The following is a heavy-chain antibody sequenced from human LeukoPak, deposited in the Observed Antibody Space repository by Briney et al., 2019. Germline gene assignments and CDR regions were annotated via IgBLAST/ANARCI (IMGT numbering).Heavy chain of an antibody. CDR2: ITSSYIRE. Sequence: GGSLRLSCAASGFTFSSYAVNWVRQAPGKGLEWVSAITSSYIREHYADSVKGRFTISRDNAKNSLYLQMNSLGAEDTAVYYCARDAQWLVPEGYYYYMDVWGKGTTVTVSS. V-gene: IGHV3-21*01. J-gene: IGHJ6*03. D-gene: IGHD6-19*01. CDR3: ARDAQWLVPEGYYYYMDV. CDR1: GFTFSSYA.